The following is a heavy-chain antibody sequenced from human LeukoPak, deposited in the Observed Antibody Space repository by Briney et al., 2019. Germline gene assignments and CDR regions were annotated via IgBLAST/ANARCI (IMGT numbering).Heavy chain of an antibody. CDR2: IDTTGYT. CDR3: ARVAAGGKGFDY. V-gene: IGHV3-13*01. CDR1: GFTFSTYD. Sequence: GGSLRLSYAASGFTFSTYDIHWVRQATGKGLDWVSAIDTTGYTYYAGSVKGRFTISRENAKNSLYLQMNSLRAGDTAVYYCARVAAGGKGFDYWGQGILVTVSS. D-gene: IGHD6-13*01. J-gene: IGHJ4*02.